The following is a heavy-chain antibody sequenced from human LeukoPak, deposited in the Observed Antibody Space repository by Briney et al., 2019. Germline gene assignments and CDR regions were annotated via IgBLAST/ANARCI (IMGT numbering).Heavy chain of an antibody. V-gene: IGHV3-7*01. CDR2: IKQDGSEK. CDR1: GFAFSYYW. J-gene: IGHJ4*02. D-gene: IGHD1-26*01. CDR3: ARGTGAIDY. Sequence: GGSLRLSCAASGFAFSYYWMSWVRQAPGKGLEWVANIKQDGSEKYFVDSVKGRFTISRDNAKSSLYLQMSSLRAEDTAVYYCARGTGAIDYWGQGTLVTVSS.